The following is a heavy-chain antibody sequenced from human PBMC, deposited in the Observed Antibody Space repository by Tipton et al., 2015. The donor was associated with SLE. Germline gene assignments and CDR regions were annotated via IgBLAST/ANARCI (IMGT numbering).Heavy chain of an antibody. CDR1: GFTFSSYG. J-gene: IGHJ2*01. CDR3: TRTYYYDSSGYSLDWYFDL. D-gene: IGHD3-22*01. V-gene: IGHV3-49*04. CDR2: IRSPSYSGTT. Sequence: SLRLSCAASGFTFSSYGIHWVRRAPGKGLEWVGSIRSPSYSGTTEYAASVRGRFTISRDDSNDIAYLQMNSLKTEDTAVYYCTRTYYYDSSGYSLDWYFDLWGRGTLVTVSS.